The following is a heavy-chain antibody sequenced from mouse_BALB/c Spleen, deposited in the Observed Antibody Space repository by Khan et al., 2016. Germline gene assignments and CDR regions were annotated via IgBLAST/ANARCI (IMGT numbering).Heavy chain of an antibody. CDR3: ARRITTVVDYFDY. Sequence: EVKLEESGPGLVKPSQSLSLTCTVTGYSITSDYAWNWIRQFPGNKLEWMGYISYSGSTSYNPSLKSRISITRDTSKNQFFLQLNSVTTEDTATYYCARRITTVVDYFDYWGQGTTLTVSS. CDR2: ISYSGST. CDR1: GYSITSDYA. V-gene: IGHV3-2*02. J-gene: IGHJ2*01. D-gene: IGHD1-1*01.